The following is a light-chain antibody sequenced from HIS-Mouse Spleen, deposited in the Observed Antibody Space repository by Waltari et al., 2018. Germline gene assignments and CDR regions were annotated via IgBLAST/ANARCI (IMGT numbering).Light chain of an antibody. CDR1: SSDVGSYNL. CDR2: EGS. Sequence: QSALTQPASVSGSPGQSIIISCTGTSSDVGSYNLVSWYQQHPGKAHKLMIYEGSKRPSGVSNRFSGSKSGNTASLTISGLQAEDEADYYCCSYAGSSTYVVFGGGTKLTVL. J-gene: IGLJ2*01. V-gene: IGLV2-23*01. CDR3: CSYAGSSTYVV.